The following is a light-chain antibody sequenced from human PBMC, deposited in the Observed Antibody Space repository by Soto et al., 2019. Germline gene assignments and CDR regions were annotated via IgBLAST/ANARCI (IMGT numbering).Light chain of an antibody. CDR3: GT. Sequence: EIVLTQSPGTLSLSPGERATLSCRASQSVSSSYLAWYQQKPGQAPRLLIYGASSRATGIPDRFSGSGSGTDFTLTISRLEPEDFAVYCSGTFGQGTKVDIK. CDR2: GAS. V-gene: IGKV3-20*01. CDR1: QSVSSSY. J-gene: IGKJ1*01.